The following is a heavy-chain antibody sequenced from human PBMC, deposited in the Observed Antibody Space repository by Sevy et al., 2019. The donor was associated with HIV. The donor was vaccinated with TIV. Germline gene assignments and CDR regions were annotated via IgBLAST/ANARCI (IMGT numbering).Heavy chain of an antibody. CDR2: IYYSGST. J-gene: IGHJ6*02. V-gene: IGHV4-31*03. Sequence: SETLSLTCTVSGGSISSGGYYWSWIRQHPGKGLEWIGYIYYSGSTYYNPSLKSRVTISVDTSKIQFSLKLSSVTAADTAVYYCARDQGSTSVPYYYYGMDVWGQGTTVTVSS. CDR3: ARDQGSTSVPYYYYGMDV. D-gene: IGHD2-2*01. CDR1: GGSISSGGYY.